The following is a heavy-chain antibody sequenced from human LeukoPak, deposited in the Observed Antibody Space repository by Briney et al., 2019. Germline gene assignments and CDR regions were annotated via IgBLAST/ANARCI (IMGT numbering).Heavy chain of an antibody. J-gene: IGHJ4*02. V-gene: IGHV1-24*01. CDR2: FNREDDAP. D-gene: IGHD3-22*01. CDR3: ATLDSYYDTSGRPLLPD. Sequence: AASVKVSCKVSGYSVNELSMHWVRQAPGLGLEWMGGFNREDDAPVYAQQFQGRVTMPEDTSTDTAYMELSSLRSEDTALYYCATLDSYYDTSGRPLLPDWGQGTLVTVSS. CDR1: GYSVNELS.